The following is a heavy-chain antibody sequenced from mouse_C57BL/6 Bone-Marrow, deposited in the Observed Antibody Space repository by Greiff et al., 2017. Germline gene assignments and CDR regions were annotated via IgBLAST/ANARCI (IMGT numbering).Heavy chain of an antibody. J-gene: IGHJ2*01. CDR3: TRGAYYFDY. CDR2: IDPETGGT. CDR1: GYTFTDYE. V-gene: IGHV1-15*01. Sequence: QVRLQQSGAELVRPGASVTLSCKASGYTFTDYEMHWVKQTPVHGLEWIGAIDPETGGTAYNQKFKGKAILTADKSSSTAYMELRSLTSEDSAVYYCTRGAYYFDYWGQGTTLTVSS.